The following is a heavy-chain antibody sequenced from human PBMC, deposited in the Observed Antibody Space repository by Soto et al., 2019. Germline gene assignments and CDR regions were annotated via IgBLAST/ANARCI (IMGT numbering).Heavy chain of an antibody. J-gene: IGHJ4*02. Sequence: GGSLRLSCAASGFTFSSYAMSWVRQAPGKGLEWVSAISGSGGSTYYADSVKGRFTISRDNSKNTLYLQMNSLRAEDTAVYYCAKDDYYDSSGYYYYFDYWGQGTLVTVS. CDR3: AKDDYYDSSGYYYYFDY. D-gene: IGHD3-22*01. CDR2: ISGSGGST. V-gene: IGHV3-23*01. CDR1: GFTFSSYA.